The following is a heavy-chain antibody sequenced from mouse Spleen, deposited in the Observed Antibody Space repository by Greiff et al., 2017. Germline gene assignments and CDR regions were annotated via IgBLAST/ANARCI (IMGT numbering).Heavy chain of an antibody. J-gene: IGHJ3*01. Sequence: QVQLQQPGAELVKPGASVKMSCKASGYTFTSYWITWVKQRPGQGLEWIGDIYPGSGSTNYNEKFKSKATLTVDTSSSTAYMQLSSLTSEDSAVYYCARPVRRGAWFAYWGQGTLVTVSA. CDR1: GYTFTSYW. CDR2: IYPGSGST. V-gene: IGHV1-55*01. CDR3: ARPVRRGAWFAY. D-gene: IGHD2-14*01.